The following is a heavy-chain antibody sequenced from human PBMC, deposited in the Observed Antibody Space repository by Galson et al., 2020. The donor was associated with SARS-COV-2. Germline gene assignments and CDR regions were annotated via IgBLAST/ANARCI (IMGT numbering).Heavy chain of an antibody. CDR1: GFTFEEYW. Sequence: GGSLRLSCVVSGFTFEEYWMSWFRQAPGKGLEWVANIRGNGSERNYADSVKGRFSISRDNAVNSLFLQMDSPRVEDTAVYYCTREGWQGGYWGQGTRVTVSS. J-gene: IGHJ4*02. CDR3: TREGWQGGY. D-gene: IGHD6-19*01. V-gene: IGHV3-7*01. CDR2: IRGNGSER.